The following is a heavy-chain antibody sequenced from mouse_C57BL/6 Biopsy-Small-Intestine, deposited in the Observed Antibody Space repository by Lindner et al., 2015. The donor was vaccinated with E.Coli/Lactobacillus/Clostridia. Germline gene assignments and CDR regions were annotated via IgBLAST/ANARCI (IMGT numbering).Heavy chain of an antibody. CDR2: VNSNNGAT. CDR3: ARVGTTGTTESRRFDF. Sequence: SVKVSCKASGYTFTDYYIHWIRQAPGQGLEWVGWVNSNNGATKYGQRFQGRVTMTRETSITTAFLEFSSLRSDDTAVYYCARVGTTGTTESRRFDFWGQGTLVTVSS. CDR1: GYTFTDYY. J-gene: IGHJ4*01. V-gene: IGHV1-84*02. D-gene: IGHD4-1*02.